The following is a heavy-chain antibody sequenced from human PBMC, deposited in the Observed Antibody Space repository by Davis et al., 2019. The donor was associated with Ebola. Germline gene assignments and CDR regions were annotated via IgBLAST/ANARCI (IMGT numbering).Heavy chain of an antibody. CDR2: ISYDGSNK. D-gene: IGHD5-18*01. V-gene: IGHV3-30-3*01. CDR3: AKGTRGNRDTAMVRSFDY. Sequence: GESLKISCAASGFTFSSYAMHWVRQAPGKGLEWVAVISYDGSNKYYADSVKGRFTISRDNSKNTLYLQMNSLRAEDTAVYYCAKGTRGNRDTAMVRSFDYWGQGTLVTVSS. CDR1: GFTFSSYA. J-gene: IGHJ4*02.